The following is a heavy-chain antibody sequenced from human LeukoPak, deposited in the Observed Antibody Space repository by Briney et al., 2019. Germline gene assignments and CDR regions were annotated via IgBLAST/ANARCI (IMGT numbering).Heavy chain of an antibody. J-gene: IGHJ3*02. CDR3: AKDHCTNGVCYRKLDAFDI. Sequence: GGSLRLSCAASGFTFSTFTMNWVRQAPGKGLEWVSAISGSGGSTYYADSVKGRFTISRDNSKNMLYLQMNSLRAEDTAVYYCAKDHCTNGVCYRKLDAFDIWGQGTMVTVSS. V-gene: IGHV3-23*01. D-gene: IGHD2-8*01. CDR2: ISGSGGST. CDR1: GFTFSTFT.